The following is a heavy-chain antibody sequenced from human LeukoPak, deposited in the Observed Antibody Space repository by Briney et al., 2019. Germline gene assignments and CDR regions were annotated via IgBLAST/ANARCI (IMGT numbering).Heavy chain of an antibody. CDR3: ARDWGVADDYGDYQLPDY. V-gene: IGHV1-18*04. J-gene: IGHJ4*02. D-gene: IGHD4-17*01. Sequence: ASVKVSCKASGYTFTGYYMHWVRQAPGQGLEWMGWISAYNGNTNYAQKLQGRVTMTTDTSTSTAYMELRSLRSDDTAVYYCARDWGVADDYGDYQLPDYWGQGTLVTVSS. CDR1: GYTFTGYY. CDR2: ISAYNGNT.